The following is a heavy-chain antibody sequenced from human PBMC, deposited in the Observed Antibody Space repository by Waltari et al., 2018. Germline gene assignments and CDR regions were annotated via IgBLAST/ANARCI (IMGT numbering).Heavy chain of an antibody. D-gene: IGHD3-16*01. CDR1: GFTFGSYE. CDR2: ITTSDRSI. V-gene: IGHV3-48*03. CDR3: ARVGGYHYYYMDV. J-gene: IGHJ6*03. Sequence: EVQLVESGGGLVQPGGSLRLSCVASGFTFGSYEMNWVRQAPGKGLEWVSYITTSDRSIYYADSVKGRFTISRDNAKNSPYLQMNSLRAEDTAVYYCARVGGYHYYYMDVWGKGTTVTVSS.